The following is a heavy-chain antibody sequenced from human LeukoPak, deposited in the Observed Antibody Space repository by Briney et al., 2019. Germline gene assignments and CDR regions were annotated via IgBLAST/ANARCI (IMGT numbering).Heavy chain of an antibody. Sequence: GGSLRLSCAASGFTFSSYAMSWVRQAPGKGLEWVSAISGSSGSTYYADSVKGRFTISRDNSKNTLYLQMNSLRAEDTAVYYCAKEGGRYYDSSGYDYWGQGTLVPVSS. J-gene: IGHJ4*02. D-gene: IGHD3-22*01. CDR2: ISGSSGST. CDR3: AKEGGRYYDSSGYDY. CDR1: GFTFSSYA. V-gene: IGHV3-23*01.